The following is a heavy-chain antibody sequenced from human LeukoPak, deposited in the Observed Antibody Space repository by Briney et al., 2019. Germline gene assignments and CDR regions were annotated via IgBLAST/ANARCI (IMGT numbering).Heavy chain of an antibody. CDR1: GDSISSRTYY. J-gene: IGHJ3*02. V-gene: IGHV4-39*07. CDR2: VFYTGST. Sequence: PSETLSLTCTVSGDSISSRTYYWGWIRQPPGKGLEWIGSVFYTGSTYYNRSLKRRVTISRDTSKNQFSLMLTSMTAAETAMYYCARGAYCGGDYYSDSGAFDIWGQGTLVTVSS. D-gene: IGHD2-21*02. CDR3: ARGAYCGGDYYSDSGAFDI.